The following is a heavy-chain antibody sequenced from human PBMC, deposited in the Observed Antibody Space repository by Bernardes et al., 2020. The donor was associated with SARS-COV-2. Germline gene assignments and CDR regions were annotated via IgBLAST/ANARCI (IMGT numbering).Heavy chain of an antibody. D-gene: IGHD6-13*01. CDR1: GFTFDDYA. CDR2: ISWNSGSI. Sequence: SLRLSCAASGFTFDDYAMHWVRQAPGKGLEWVSGISWNSGSIGYADSVKGRFPISRDNAKNSLYLQMNSLRAEDTALYYCARKYSSSWYGDYYYGMDVWGQGTTVTVSS. J-gene: IGHJ6*02. V-gene: IGHV3-9*01. CDR3: ARKYSSSWYGDYYYGMDV.